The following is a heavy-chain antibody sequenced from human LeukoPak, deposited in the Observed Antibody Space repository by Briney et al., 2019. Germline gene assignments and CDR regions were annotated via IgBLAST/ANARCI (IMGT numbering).Heavy chain of an antibody. D-gene: IGHD2-15*01. Sequence: GGSLRLSCAASRFIFSNYAMHWVRQAPGKGLDWVAVISYHGSDQYYADSVKGRFTISRDYSKNTLYLQMNGLRTEDTAVYYCARQDCRGGSCYLDYWGQGTLVTVSS. J-gene: IGHJ4*02. V-gene: IGHV3-30*04. CDR3: ARQDCRGGSCYLDY. CDR1: RFIFSNYA. CDR2: ISYHGSDQ.